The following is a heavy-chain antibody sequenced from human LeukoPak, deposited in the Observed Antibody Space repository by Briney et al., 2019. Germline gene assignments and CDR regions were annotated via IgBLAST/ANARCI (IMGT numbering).Heavy chain of an antibody. D-gene: IGHD3-16*02. CDR2: IYPSDSGT. CDR3: VRAADYLWAKHRYSYPFDF. CDR1: GYSFTDYW. Sequence: GESLKISCKTSGYSFTDYWIGWVRQMPGKGLEWMGFIYPSDSGTRYSPSFQGQFTISADKSISTVYLYWSSLRASDTAIYYCVRAADYLWAKHRYSYPFDFWGQGTLVTVSS. V-gene: IGHV5-51*01. J-gene: IGHJ4*02.